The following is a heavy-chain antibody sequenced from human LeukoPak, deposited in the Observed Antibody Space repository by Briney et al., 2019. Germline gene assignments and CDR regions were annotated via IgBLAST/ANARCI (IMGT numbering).Heavy chain of an antibody. J-gene: IGHJ4*02. V-gene: IGHV4-39*07. Sequence: YPSETLSLTCTVSGGSISRSGYYWGWIRQTPGKGLEWIGSIYYSGSTYYKSSLKSRVTISLDTSKNQFSLKLSSVTAADTAVYYCARARHGYIYGYRPNELGHFFDYWGQGTLVTVSS. CDR2: IYYSGST. D-gene: IGHD5-18*01. CDR1: GGSISRSGYY. CDR3: ARARHGYIYGYRPNELGHFFDY.